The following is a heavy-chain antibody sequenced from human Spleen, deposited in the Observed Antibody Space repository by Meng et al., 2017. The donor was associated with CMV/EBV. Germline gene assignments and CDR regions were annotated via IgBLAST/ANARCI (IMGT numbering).Heavy chain of an antibody. J-gene: IGHJ6*02. Sequence: GGPLRLSCAASGFTFSSYSMNWVRQAPGKGLEWVSSISSSSSYIYYADSVKGRFTISRDNAKNSLYLQMNSLRAEDTTVYYCARALDDYSYYYGMDVWGQGTTVTVSS. CDR2: ISSSSSYI. CDR1: GFTFSSYS. CDR3: ARALDDYSYYYGMDV. V-gene: IGHV3-21*01. D-gene: IGHD4-11*01.